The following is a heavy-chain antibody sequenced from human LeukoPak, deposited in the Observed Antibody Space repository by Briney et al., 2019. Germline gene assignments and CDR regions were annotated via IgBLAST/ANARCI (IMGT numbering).Heavy chain of an antibody. J-gene: IGHJ2*01. Sequence: KPSETLSLTCAVSGYSISSGYYWGWLRQPPGKGLEWIGSIYHSGTTYYNPSLKSRVTISLDTSKNQFSLKLSSVTAADTASYYCARRAGAPAWYFDLWGRGTLVTVSS. CDR2: IYHSGTT. V-gene: IGHV4-38-2*01. D-gene: IGHD3-10*01. CDR1: GYSISSGYY. CDR3: ARRAGAPAWYFDL.